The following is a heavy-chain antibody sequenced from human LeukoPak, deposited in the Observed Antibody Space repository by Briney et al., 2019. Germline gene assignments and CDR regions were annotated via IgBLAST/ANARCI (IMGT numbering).Heavy chain of an antibody. V-gene: IGHV7-4-1*02. CDR3: ARVTTSWFDP. J-gene: IGHJ5*02. CDR1: GYTFTSYD. CDR2: INTNTGNP. Sequence: ASVKVSCKASGYTFTSYDINWVRQAPGQGLGWMGWINTNTGNPTYAQGFTGRFVFSLDTSVSAAYLQISSLKAEDTAVYYCARVTTSWFDPWGQGTLVTVSS. D-gene: IGHD4-11*01.